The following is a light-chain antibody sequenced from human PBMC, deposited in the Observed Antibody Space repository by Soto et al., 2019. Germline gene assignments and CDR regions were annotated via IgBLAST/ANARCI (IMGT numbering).Light chain of an antibody. V-gene: IGKV1-5*03. CDR1: QSISSW. Sequence: DIQMTQSPSTLSASVGDRVTITCRASQSISSWLAWYQQKPGKAPKLLIYKASSLETGVPSRFSGSGSGTELTLIISSLQSDDFASYYCQQYGSSSPWTFGQGTKVESK. CDR2: KAS. J-gene: IGKJ1*01. CDR3: QQYGSSSPWT.